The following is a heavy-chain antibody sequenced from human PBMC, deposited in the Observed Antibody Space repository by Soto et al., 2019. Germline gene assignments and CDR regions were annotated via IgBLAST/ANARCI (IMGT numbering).Heavy chain of an antibody. Sequence: EVQLVESGGGLVQPGGSLRLSCAASGFTFSSYSMNWVRQAPGKGLEWVSYISSSSSTIYYADSVKGRFTISRDNAKNSLYLQMNSLRDEDMAVYYCASRLLFVTLDYYYYYGMDVWGQGTTVTVSS. CDR3: ASRLLFVTLDYYYYYGMDV. D-gene: IGHD2-21*02. J-gene: IGHJ6*02. CDR2: ISSSSSTI. CDR1: GFTFSSYS. V-gene: IGHV3-48*02.